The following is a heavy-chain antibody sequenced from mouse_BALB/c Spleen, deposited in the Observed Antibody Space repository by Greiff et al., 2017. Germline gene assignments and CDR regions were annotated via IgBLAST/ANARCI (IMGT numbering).Heavy chain of an antibody. J-gene: IGHJ4*01. CDR2: ISSGGSYT. CDR1: GFTFSSYA. Sequence: EVQLLESGAGLVKPGGSLKLSCAASGFTFSSYAMPWVRQTPGKRLEWVATISSGGSYTYYPDSVKGRFTIARDNAKNTLYLQMSSLRSEDTAMYYCAREGTSNGAMDYWGQGTSVTVSS. D-gene: IGHD1-3*01. CDR3: AREGTSNGAMDY. V-gene: IGHV5-9-3*01.